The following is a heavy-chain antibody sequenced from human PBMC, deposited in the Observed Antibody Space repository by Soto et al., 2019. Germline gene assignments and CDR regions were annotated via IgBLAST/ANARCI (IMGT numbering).Heavy chain of an antibody. CDR3: AKEPTSAAVNFDY. Sequence: QVQLVESGGGVVQPGWSLTLSCSASGFTFSNYGIHWVRQAPGKGLEWVAVVSSDGYTKYYADSLKGRFTISRDNSRNTLYLQMISLSEQDTGTYYCAKEPTSAAVNFDYWGRGTLVIVSS. J-gene: IGHJ4*02. V-gene: IGHV3-30*18. D-gene: IGHD6-13*01. CDR1: GFTFSNYG. CDR2: VSSDGYTK.